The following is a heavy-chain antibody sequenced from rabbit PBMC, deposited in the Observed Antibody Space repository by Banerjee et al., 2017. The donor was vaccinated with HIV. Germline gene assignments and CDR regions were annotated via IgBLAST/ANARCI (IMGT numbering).Heavy chain of an antibody. D-gene: IGHD8-1*01. J-gene: IGHJ4*01. Sequence: QEQLEESGGDLVKPEGSLTLTCTASGFSFSSSYWICWVRQAPGKGLEWIGCIYGGSSDDTYYASWAKGRFTISKTSSTSVTLQMTSLTAADTATYFCARRVGTSDYNLWGPGTLVTVS. CDR2: IYGGSSDDT. CDR1: GFSFSSSYW. V-gene: IGHV1S45*01. CDR3: ARRVGTSDYNL.